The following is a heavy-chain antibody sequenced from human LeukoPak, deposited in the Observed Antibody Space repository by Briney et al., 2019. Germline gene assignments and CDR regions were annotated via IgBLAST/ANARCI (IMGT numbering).Heavy chain of an antibody. J-gene: IGHJ3*01. CDR3: ARDPASFLSGYRQSL. V-gene: IGHV4-30-2*01. Sequence: PSETLSLTCTVSGGSISSGGYYWSWIRQPPGKGLEWIGYIYHIGTTDYNPSLKSRVTISLDRSKNQVSLRLTSVTAADTAVYYCARDPASFLSGYRQSLWGQGTMVTVSS. D-gene: IGHD5-12*01. CDR2: IYHIGTT. CDR1: GGSISSGGYY.